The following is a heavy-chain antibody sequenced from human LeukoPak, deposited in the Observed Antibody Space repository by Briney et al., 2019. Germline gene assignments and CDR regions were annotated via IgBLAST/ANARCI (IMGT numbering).Heavy chain of an antibody. V-gene: IGHV3-23*01. CDR1: GFTFSSRA. Sequence: GGSLRLSCAASGFTFSSRAMSWVRQAPGKGLEWVSVISDRGGSTYYADSVKGRFTISRDNSKNTLYLQMNSLRAEDTAVYYCAKDPKPFITMVRGVISSSLDYWGQGTLVTVSS. CDR3: AKDPKPFITMVRGVISSSLDY. D-gene: IGHD3-10*01. J-gene: IGHJ4*02. CDR2: ISDRGGST.